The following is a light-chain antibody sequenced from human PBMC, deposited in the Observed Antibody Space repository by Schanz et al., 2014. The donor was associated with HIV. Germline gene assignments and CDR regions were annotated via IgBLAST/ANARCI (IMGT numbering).Light chain of an antibody. Sequence: QSVLTQPPSVSAAAGQKVTISCSGSSSNIGNNYVSWYQQGPGTAPKLLIYDSDKRPSGVPDRFSGSKSGTSASLAISGLQSEDEADYYCCSYTSRCTFKVFGGGTQLTVL. J-gene: IGLJ3*02. CDR3: CSYTSRCTFKV. V-gene: IGLV1-51*01. CDR2: DSD. CDR1: SSNIGNNY.